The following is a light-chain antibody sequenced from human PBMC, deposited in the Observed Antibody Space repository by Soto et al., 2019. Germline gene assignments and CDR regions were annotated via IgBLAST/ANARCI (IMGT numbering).Light chain of an antibody. CDR2: LKSDGSH. V-gene: IGLV4-69*01. CDR1: SGHSSYA. J-gene: IGLJ3*02. CDR3: QTWGTGIWV. Sequence: QLVLTQSPSASASQGASVNLTCTLSSGHSSYAIAWHQQQPEKGPRYLMRLKSDGSHTKGDGIPDRFSGSSSGAERSLTISSLQSEDEAAYYCQTWGTGIWVFGGGTKLTVL.